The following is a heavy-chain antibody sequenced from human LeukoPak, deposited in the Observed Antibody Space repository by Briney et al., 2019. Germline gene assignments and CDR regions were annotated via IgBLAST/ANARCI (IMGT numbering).Heavy chain of an antibody. CDR2: INVGNGNT. CDR3: ARDGDYSSGWPPNYYGMDV. J-gene: IGHJ6*02. Sequence: ASVKVSCKASGYTFTSYAMHWVRQAPGQRLEWVGWINVGNGNTRYSRKFQGRVTITRDTSATTAYMELSSLRSEDTAVYYCARDGDYSSGWPPNYYGMDVWGQGTTVTVSS. V-gene: IGHV1-3*01. CDR1: GYTFTSYA. D-gene: IGHD6-19*01.